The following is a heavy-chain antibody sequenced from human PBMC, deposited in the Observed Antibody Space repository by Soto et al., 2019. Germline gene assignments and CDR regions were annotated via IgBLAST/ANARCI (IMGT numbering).Heavy chain of an antibody. CDR3: ARGGGGDIVVAVAAPDYYYGMDV. D-gene: IGHD2-15*01. CDR1: GYTFTSYA. J-gene: IGHJ6*02. CDR2: INAGNGNT. V-gene: IGHV1-3*01. Sequence: ASVKVSCKASGYTFTSYAMHWVRQAPGQRLEWMGWINAGNGNTKYSQKFQGRVTITRDTSASTAYMELSSLRSEDTAVYYCARGGGGDIVVAVAAPDYYYGMDVWGQGTTVTVSS.